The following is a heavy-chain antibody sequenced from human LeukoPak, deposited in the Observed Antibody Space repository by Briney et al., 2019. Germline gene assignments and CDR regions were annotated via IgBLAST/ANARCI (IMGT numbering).Heavy chain of an antibody. CDR2: VNHSGST. CDR3: ARVVRDGVIVAVQPAATPGSIDY. J-gene: IGHJ4*02. CDR1: GGSFSGYY. D-gene: IGHD2-2*01. Sequence: SETLSLTCAVYGGSFSGYYWSWIRQPPGKGLEWIGEVNHSGSTNYSPSLKSRVTMSVDTSKNQFSLNLSSVTAADTAVYYCARVVRDGVIVAVQPAATPGSIDYWGQGTLVTVSS. V-gene: IGHV4-34*01.